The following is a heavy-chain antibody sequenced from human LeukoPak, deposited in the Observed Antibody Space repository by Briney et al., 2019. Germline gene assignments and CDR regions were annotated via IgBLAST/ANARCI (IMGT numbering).Heavy chain of an antibody. D-gene: IGHD3-22*01. CDR3: AKAPGLDYYDSSGAFDY. J-gene: IGHJ4*02. CDR2: IRYDGSNK. V-gene: IGHV3-30*02. CDR1: GFTFSSYG. Sequence: PGGSLRLSCAASGFTFSSYGMHWVRQAPGKGLEWVAFIRYDGSNKYYADSVKGRFTISRDNSKNTLYLQMNSLRAEDTAVYYCAKAPGLDYYDSSGAFDYWGQGTLVTVSS.